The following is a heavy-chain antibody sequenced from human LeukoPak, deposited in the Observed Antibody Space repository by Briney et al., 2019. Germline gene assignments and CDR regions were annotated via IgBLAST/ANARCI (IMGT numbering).Heavy chain of an antibody. D-gene: IGHD1-26*01. CDR1: GFTFSSYA. J-gene: IGHJ6*03. Sequence: QPGGSLRLSCAASGFTFSSYAMSWVRQAPGKGLEWISAISGSGGSTYYAGSVKGRFTISRDNSKNTLSLQMNSLRAEDTALYFCAKSWGSTRPYYNYMEVWGKGTTVTVSS. CDR3: AKSWGSTRPYYNYMEV. CDR2: ISGSGGST. V-gene: IGHV3-23*01.